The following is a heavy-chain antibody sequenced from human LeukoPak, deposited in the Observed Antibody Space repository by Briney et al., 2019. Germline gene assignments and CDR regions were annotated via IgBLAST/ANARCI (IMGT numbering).Heavy chain of an antibody. J-gene: IGHJ4*02. CDR1: GFTFSSYG. D-gene: IGHD1-26*01. V-gene: IGHV3-30*18. CDR3: AKNVGAGFDY. CDR2: ISYDGSNK. Sequence: PGGSLRLSCAASGFTFSSYGMHWVRQAPGKGLKWVAVISYDGSNKYYADSVKGRLTISRDNSKNTLYLQMNSLRAEDTAVYYCAKNVGAGFDYWGQGTLVTVPS.